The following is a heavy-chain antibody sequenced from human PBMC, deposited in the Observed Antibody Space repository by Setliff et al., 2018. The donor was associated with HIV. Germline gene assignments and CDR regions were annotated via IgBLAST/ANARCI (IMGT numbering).Heavy chain of an antibody. CDR3: ARWHPPYGFWEEDY. Sequence: SETLSLTCIVSGGSFSSSSYYWAWIRQPPGKGLEWIGNIYYSGSTYYNPSLKTRVTISVDGSKNQFSLKLKPVTAADTAVYYCARWHPPYGFWEEDYWGQGTLVTVSS. CDR1: GGSFSSSSYY. J-gene: IGHJ4*02. D-gene: IGHD3-10*01. CDR2: IYYSGST. V-gene: IGHV4-39*01.